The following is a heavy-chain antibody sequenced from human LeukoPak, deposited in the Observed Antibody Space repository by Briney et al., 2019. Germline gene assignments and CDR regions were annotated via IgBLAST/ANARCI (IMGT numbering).Heavy chain of an antibody. V-gene: IGHV1-18*01. Sequence: ASVKVSCKASGYTFTSYGISWVRQAPGQGLEWMGWISAYNGNTNYAQKLQGRVTMTTDTSTSTAYMELRSLRSDDTAVYYCARDPPYSGSQYYFDYWGQGTLVTVSS. CDR1: GYTFTSYG. D-gene: IGHD1-26*01. J-gene: IGHJ4*02. CDR3: ARDPPYSGSQYYFDY. CDR2: ISAYNGNT.